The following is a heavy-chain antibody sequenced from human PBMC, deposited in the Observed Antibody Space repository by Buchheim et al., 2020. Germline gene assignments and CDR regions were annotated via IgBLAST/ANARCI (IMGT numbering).Heavy chain of an antibody. D-gene: IGHD5-24*01. CDR1: GFTFSSYA. J-gene: IGHJ6*02. CDR3: TRGGVEMATINYYYGMDV. V-gene: IGHV3-30-3*01. CDR2: ISYDGSNK. Sequence: QVQLVESGGGVVQPGRSLRLSCAASGFTFSSYAMHWVRQAPGKGLEWVAVISYDGSNKYYADSVKGRFTISRDNSKNTLYLQMNSLRAEDTAVYYCTRGGVEMATINYYYGMDVWGQGTT.